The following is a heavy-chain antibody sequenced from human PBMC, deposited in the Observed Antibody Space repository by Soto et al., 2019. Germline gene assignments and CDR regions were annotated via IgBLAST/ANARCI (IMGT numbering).Heavy chain of an antibody. Sequence: GSLRLSCAASGFTFSIYAMRWVRQAPGKGLEWVSGISASGGATYYADSVKGRFTVSRDNSKNTLYLQMNSLRAEDTAVYYCAKGHNSGSSPFHLDHWGQGALVTVSS. D-gene: IGHD2-15*01. CDR3: AKGHNSGSSPFHLDH. J-gene: IGHJ4*02. V-gene: IGHV3-23*01. CDR2: ISASGGAT. CDR1: GFTFSIYA.